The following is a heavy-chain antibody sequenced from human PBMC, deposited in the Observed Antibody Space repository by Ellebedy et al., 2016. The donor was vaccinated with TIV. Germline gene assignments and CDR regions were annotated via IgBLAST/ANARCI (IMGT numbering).Heavy chain of an antibody. CDR1: GGSISSYY. CDR3: ARLARGYSYGYDY. CDR2: IYYSGST. Sequence: MPSETLSLTCTVSGGSISSYYWSWIRQPPGKGLEWIGYIYYSGSTNYNPSLKSRVTISVDTSKNQFSLKLSSVTAADTAVYYCARLARGYSYGYDYWGQGTLVTVSS. V-gene: IGHV4-59*08. D-gene: IGHD5-18*01. J-gene: IGHJ4*02.